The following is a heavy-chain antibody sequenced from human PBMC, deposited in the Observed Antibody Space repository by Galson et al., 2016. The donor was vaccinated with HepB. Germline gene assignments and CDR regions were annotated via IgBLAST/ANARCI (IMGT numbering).Heavy chain of an antibody. CDR1: GFTS. J-gene: IGHJ6*02. CDR3: ARALGRWSHTFFYNYYGMDV. V-gene: IGHV3-48*04. D-gene: IGHD2/OR15-2a*01. Sequence: SLRLSCAASGFTSWVRQAPGKGLEWLSYISSGSTTIYYADSVKGRFTISRDNAKNSLYLQMNSLRAEDTAMYYCARALGRWSHTFFYNYYGMDVWGQGTTVTVSS. CDR2: ISSGSTTI.